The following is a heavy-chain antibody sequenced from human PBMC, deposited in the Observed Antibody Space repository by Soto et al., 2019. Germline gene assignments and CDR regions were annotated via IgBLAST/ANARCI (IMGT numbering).Heavy chain of an antibody. CDR1: GGSISSTSFY. Sequence: PSETLSLTCTVSGGSISSTSFYWGWIRHLPGKGLEWIGNFHFSGNTYYNPSLKSRVTISADTSKNQFSLRLSSVTAADTAVYYCARTRRFLEYLFCPPFDFWGQGTLVTVSS. CDR3: ARTRRFLEYLFCPPFDF. V-gene: IGHV4-39*01. J-gene: IGHJ4*02. D-gene: IGHD3-3*01. CDR2: FHFSGNT.